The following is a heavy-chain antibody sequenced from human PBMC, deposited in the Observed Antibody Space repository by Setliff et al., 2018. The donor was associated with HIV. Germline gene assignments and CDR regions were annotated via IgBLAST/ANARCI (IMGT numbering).Heavy chain of an antibody. CDR2: INPNSGGT. Sequence: ASVKVSCKASGYTFTGYYMHWVRQAPGQGLERMGWINPNSGGTTYAQKFQGRVTMTRDTSISTAYMEVSRLRSDDTAVYYCALDLPGPAITSGWMKDWFDPWGQGTLVTVSS. CDR1: GYTFTGYY. CDR3: ALDLPGPAITSGWMKDWFDP. V-gene: IGHV1-2*02. D-gene: IGHD6-19*01. J-gene: IGHJ5*02.